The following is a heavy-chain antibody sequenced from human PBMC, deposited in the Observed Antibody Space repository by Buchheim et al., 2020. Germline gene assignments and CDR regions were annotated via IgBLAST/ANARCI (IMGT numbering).Heavy chain of an antibody. V-gene: IGHV3-74*01. Sequence: EVQLVESGGGLVQPGGSLRLSCAASGFTFSSYWMHWVRQAPGKGLVWVSRINSDGSSTSYADSVKGRFTISRDNAKNTLYLQMNSLRAEDTAVYYCARGHRLDRGYYYASSGPENVGFDYWGQGTL. CDR3: ARGHRLDRGYYYASSGPENVGFDY. CDR1: GFTFSSYW. D-gene: IGHD3-22*01. CDR2: INSDGSST. J-gene: IGHJ4*02.